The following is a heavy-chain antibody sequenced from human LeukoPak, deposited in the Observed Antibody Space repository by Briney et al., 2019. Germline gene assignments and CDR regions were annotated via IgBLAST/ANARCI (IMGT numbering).Heavy chain of an antibody. CDR3: ARDNYDYVWGSYRSD. CDR2: ISSSSSYI. J-gene: IGHJ4*02. V-gene: IGHV3-21*01. Sequence: GGSLRLSCAASGFTYDDYGMSWVRQAPGRGLEWVASISSSSSYIYYADSVKGRFTISRDNAKNSLYLQMNSLRAEDTAVYYCARDNYDYVWGSYRSDWGQGTLVTVSS. CDR1: GFTYDDYG. D-gene: IGHD3-16*02.